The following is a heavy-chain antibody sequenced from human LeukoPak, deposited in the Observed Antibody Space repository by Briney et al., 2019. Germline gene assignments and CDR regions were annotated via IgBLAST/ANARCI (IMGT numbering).Heavy chain of an antibody. CDR2: IYYSGST. D-gene: IGHD3-16*01. Sequence: SETLSLTCTVSGVSISSSSYDWGWIRQPPGKGLEWIGSIYYSGSTYYNPSLKSRVTISVDTSKNQLSLKLSSVTAADTAVYYCARRGWGSSGPKFDPWGQGTLVTVSS. CDR1: GVSISSSSYD. V-gene: IGHV4-39*01. CDR3: ARRGWGSSGPKFDP. J-gene: IGHJ5*02.